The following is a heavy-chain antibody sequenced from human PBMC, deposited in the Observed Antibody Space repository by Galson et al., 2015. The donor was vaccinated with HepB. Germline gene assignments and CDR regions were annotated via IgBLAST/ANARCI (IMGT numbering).Heavy chain of an antibody. D-gene: IGHD1-14*01. V-gene: IGHV4-4*02. J-gene: IGHJ4*02. CDR2: IYYSGRT. Sequence: SETLSLTCAISGGSIRSSNWWSWVRQTPGKGLEWIGEIYYSGRTNYNPSLKSRATISVDEPKNQFSLNLRSVTAADTAVYYCARDVAGFDYWGQGILVTVSS. CDR3: ARDVAGFDY. CDR1: GGSIRSSNW.